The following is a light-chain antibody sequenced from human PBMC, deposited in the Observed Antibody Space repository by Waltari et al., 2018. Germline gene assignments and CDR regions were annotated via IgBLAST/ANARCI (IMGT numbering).Light chain of an antibody. V-gene: IGLV3-25*03. CDR2: KDK. CDR3: QSVDFRSPWHVL. J-gene: IGLJ2*01. CDR1: SFPRRS. Sequence: ELTQPPSVSVSPRQTARITCSGDSFPRRSVYWYQRNPGQATVIVIYKDKERPSGIPERFSGSSSGSTVTLTITGVQAEDEADFHCQSVDFRSPWHVLFGGGTKLTV.